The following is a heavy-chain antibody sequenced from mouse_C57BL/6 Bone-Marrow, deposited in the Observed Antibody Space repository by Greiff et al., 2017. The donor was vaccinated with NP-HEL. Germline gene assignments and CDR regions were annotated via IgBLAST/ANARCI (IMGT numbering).Heavy chain of an antibody. J-gene: IGHJ4*01. CDR1: GYTFTSYW. Sequence: VQLQESGAELAKPGASVKLSCKASGYTFTSYWMHWVKQRPGQGLEWIGYINPSSGYTKYNQKFKDKATLTADKSSSTAFMQLSSLTSEYSAVFFCARDRGSNGTRAMDHRGQGTSVTVSS. CDR2: INPSSGYT. D-gene: IGHD1-3*01. V-gene: IGHV1-7*01. CDR3: ARDRGSNGTRAMDH.